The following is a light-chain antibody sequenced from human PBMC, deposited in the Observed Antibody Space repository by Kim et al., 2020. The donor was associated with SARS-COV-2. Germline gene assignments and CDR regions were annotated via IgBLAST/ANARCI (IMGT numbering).Light chain of an antibody. CDR2: RNN. J-gene: IGLJ2*01. CDR3: AAWDDSMSGPV. V-gene: IGLV1-47*01. Sequence: GEWVTIAYSGSRSNIGSRYVYCYQQHPGPAPKLLIYRNNQRPPGVPDRFSGSKSGTAASPAISGIGSEDEADYYCAAWDDSMSGPVFGGGTQLTVL. CDR1: RSNIGSRY.